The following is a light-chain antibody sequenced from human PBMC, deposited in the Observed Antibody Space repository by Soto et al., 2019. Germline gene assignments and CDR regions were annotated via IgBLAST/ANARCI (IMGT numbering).Light chain of an antibody. V-gene: IGLV1-51*01. CDR2: DNN. Sequence: QSVLTQPPSVSAAPGQKVTISCSGSSSNIGNNFVSWYQQLPGTALKLLIYDNNKRPSGIPDRFSGSKSGTSATLGITGVQTGDEADFYCGTWDSSLSAGVFGGGTKLT. CDR3: GTWDSSLSAGV. CDR1: SSNIGNNF. J-gene: IGLJ2*01.